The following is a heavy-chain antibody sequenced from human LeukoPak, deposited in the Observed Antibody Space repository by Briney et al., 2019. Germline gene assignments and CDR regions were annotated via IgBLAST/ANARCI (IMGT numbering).Heavy chain of an antibody. Sequence: GGSLRLSCAASGFTFSSYGMHWVRQAPGKGLEWVAVISYDGSNKYYADSVKGRFTISRDNSKNTLYLQMNSLRAEDTAVYYCARVWDIVVVPAAQGYYYGMDVWGQGTTVTVSS. J-gene: IGHJ6*02. D-gene: IGHD2-2*01. CDR2: ISYDGSNK. V-gene: IGHV3-30*03. CDR3: ARVWDIVVVPAAQGYYYGMDV. CDR1: GFTFSSYG.